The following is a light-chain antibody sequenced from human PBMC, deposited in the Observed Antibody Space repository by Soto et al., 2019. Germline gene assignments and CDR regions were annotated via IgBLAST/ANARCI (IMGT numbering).Light chain of an antibody. CDR1: SSHIGSNS. CDR3: PSWDDSFNGPV. CDR2: SNH. Sequence: QSVLTQPPSVSGAPGQRVTIACSGSSSHIGSNSVNWYQHFPGTAPKLLIHSNHYWPSGVPDRFSGSKSGTSASLAITGLKSEDEADYYCPSWDDSFNGPVFGGGTKLTVL. J-gene: IGLJ2*01. V-gene: IGLV1-44*01.